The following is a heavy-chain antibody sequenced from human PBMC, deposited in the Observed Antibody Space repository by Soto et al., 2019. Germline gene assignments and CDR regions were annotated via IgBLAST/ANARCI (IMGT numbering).Heavy chain of an antibody. Sequence: GGSLRLSCSASGFTFGDYWMHWVRQPPGKGPEWVSRMTGDGRTTQYADSVKGRFTASRDNAKSTLYLQMNSLRAEDTAVYYCATAEVDYWGPGTLVTVSS. CDR3: ATAEVDY. CDR1: GFTFGDYW. J-gene: IGHJ4*02. V-gene: IGHV3-74*03. CDR2: MTGDGRTT.